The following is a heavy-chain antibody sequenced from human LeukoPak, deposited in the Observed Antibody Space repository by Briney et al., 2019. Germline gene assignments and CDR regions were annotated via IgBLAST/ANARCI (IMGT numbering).Heavy chain of an antibody. CDR2: MNPNSGNT. CDR1: GYTFTSYD. J-gene: IGHJ4*02. V-gene: IGHV1-8*01. D-gene: IGHD3-10*01. Sequence: ASVKVSCKASGYTFTSYDINWVRQATGQGLEWMGWMNPNSGNTGYAQKFQGRVTMTRNTSISKAYMELSSLRSEDTAAYYCARGLGPEESFDYWGQGTLVTVSS. CDR3: ARGLGPEESFDY.